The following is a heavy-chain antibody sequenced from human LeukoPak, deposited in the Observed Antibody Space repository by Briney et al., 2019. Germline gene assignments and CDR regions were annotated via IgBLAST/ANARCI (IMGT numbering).Heavy chain of an antibody. J-gene: IGHJ5*02. CDR2: ISGSGDST. CDR3: ARQNFGSPRWFDP. Sequence: GGSLRLSCAASGFTFSSYAMNWVRQAPGKGLEWVSGISGSGDSTYYADSVKGRFTISRDKSKNTLYLHMNSLRAEDTAVYFCARQNFGSPRWFDPWGQGTLVTVS. CDR1: GFTFSSYA. V-gene: IGHV3-23*01. D-gene: IGHD3-3*01.